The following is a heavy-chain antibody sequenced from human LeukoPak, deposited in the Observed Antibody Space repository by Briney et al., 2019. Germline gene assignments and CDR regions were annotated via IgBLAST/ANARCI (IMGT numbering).Heavy chain of an antibody. CDR1: GFTFSSYW. J-gene: IGHJ6*03. CDR2: IKQDGSEK. V-gene: IGHV3-7*01. D-gene: IGHD3-3*01. Sequence: PGGSLRLSCAASGFTFSSYWMSWVRQAPGKGLEWVANIKQDGSEKYYVDSVKGRFTISRDNAKNSLYLQMNSLRAEDTAVYYCAREIRITIFGVVIHYYYYMDVWGKGTTATVSS. CDR3: AREIRITIFGVVIHYYYYMDV.